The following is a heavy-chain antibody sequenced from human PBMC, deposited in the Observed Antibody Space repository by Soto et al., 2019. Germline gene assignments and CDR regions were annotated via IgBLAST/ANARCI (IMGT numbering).Heavy chain of an antibody. V-gene: IGHV1-69*13. Sequence: ASVKVSCKASGGTFSSYAISWVRQAPGQGLEWIGGIIPIFGTANYAQKFQGRVTITADESTSTAYMELSSLRSEDTAVYYCARNRGDILTGYFDYWGQGTLVTVSS. CDR3: ARNRGDILTGYFDY. CDR2: IIPIFGTA. CDR1: GGTFSSYA. J-gene: IGHJ4*02. D-gene: IGHD3-9*01.